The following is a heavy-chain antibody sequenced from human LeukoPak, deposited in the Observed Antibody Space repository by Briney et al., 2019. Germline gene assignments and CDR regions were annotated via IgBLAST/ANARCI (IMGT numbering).Heavy chain of an antibody. Sequence: SETLSLTCTVSGASIRGYYWSWIRQPPGKGLEWIGYINHSGSTNYNPSLKSRVTISVDTSKNQFSPNLNSVTAADTAVYYCTRDRYSLGNWSPGTLVTVAS. CDR2: INHSGST. CDR1: GASIRGYY. V-gene: IGHV4-59*01. J-gene: IGHJ4*02. D-gene: IGHD6-13*01. CDR3: TRDRYSLGN.